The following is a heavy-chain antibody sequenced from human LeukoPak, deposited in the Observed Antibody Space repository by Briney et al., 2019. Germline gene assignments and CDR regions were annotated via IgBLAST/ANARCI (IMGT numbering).Heavy chain of an antibody. Sequence: GGSLRLSCAASGFTFSSYGMRWVRQAPGKGLEWVAVISYDGSNKYYADSVKGRFTISRDNSKNTLYLQMNSLRAEDTAVYYCAKGGYSYGDIDYWGQGTLVTVSS. J-gene: IGHJ4*02. D-gene: IGHD5-18*01. CDR1: GFTFSSYG. CDR2: ISYDGSNK. V-gene: IGHV3-30*18. CDR3: AKGGYSYGDIDY.